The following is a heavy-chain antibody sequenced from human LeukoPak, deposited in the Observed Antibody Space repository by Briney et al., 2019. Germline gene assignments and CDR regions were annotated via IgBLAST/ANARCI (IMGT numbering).Heavy chain of an antibody. CDR1: GYTFTSYD. CDR2: MNPNSGNT. V-gene: IGHV1-8*01. Sequence: ASVKVSCKASGYTFTSYDINWVRQATGQGLEWMGWMNPNSGNTGYAQKFQGRVTMTRNTSISTAYMELSSLRSEDTAVYYCARGVRRITMVRGVIPHYYYYYTDVWGKGTTVTISS. D-gene: IGHD3-10*01. J-gene: IGHJ6*03. CDR3: ARGVRRITMVRGVIPHYYYYYTDV.